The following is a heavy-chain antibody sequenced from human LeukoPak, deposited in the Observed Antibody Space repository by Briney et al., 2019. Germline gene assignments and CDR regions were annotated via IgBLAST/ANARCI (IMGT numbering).Heavy chain of an antibody. CDR2: VYFTGST. J-gene: IGHJ3*02. CDR3: ARIPTNAVPSAHNGFDI. Sequence: SETLSLTCTVSGGPINSNNYYWAWVRQPPGKGLEWIGAVYFTGSTQYNPSLKSRVTISVDTSKNQFSLRLNSVTAADTSIYYCARIPTNAVPSAHNGFDIWGQGTMLTVSS. CDR1: GGPINSNNYY. V-gene: IGHV4-39*01. D-gene: IGHD6-19*01.